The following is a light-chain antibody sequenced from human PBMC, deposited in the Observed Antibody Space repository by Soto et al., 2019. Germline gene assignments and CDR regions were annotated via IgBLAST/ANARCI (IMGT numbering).Light chain of an antibody. CDR3: QQYDYWPRT. Sequence: EIVMTPSPATLSVSPVERATLSCRASQSVSSNLAWYQQKPGQAPRLLMYGASNRATGIPARFSGSGSGTEFTLTISSLQSEDFAVYYCQQYDYWPRTCGQGTKGDI. CDR1: QSVSSN. J-gene: IGKJ1*01. V-gene: IGKV3-15*01. CDR2: GAS.